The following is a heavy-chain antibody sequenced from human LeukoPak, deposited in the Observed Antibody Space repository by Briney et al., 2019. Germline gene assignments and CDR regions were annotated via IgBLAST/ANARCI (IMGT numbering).Heavy chain of an antibody. CDR2: IRYDGSNK. J-gene: IGHJ5*02. V-gene: IGHV3-30*02. D-gene: IGHD2-2*01. Sequence: GGSLRLSCAASGFTFSSYGMHWVRQAPGKGLEWVAFIRYDGSNKYYADSVKGRFTISRDNSKNTLYLQMNSLRAEDTAVYYCAKDGGEYQLLYWFDPWGQGTLVTVSS. CDR3: AKDGGEYQLLYWFDP. CDR1: GFTFSSYG.